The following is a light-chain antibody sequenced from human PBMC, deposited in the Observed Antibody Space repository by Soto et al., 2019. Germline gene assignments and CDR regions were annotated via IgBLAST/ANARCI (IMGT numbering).Light chain of an antibody. Sequence: EIVMTQSPATLSVSPGERATLSCRASQSVSSNLAWYQRQPGQPPRLLIYGASTRATGIPLRFSGSGSGTDLTLTISRLEPGDFAVYYCQQYDNSPITFGQGTRLEIK. J-gene: IGKJ5*01. CDR3: QQYDNSPIT. CDR1: QSVSSN. V-gene: IGKV3-15*01. CDR2: GAS.